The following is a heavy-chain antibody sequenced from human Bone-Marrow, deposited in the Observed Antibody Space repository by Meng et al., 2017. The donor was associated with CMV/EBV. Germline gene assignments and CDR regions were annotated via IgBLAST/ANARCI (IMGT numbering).Heavy chain of an antibody. CDR1: GFTFDDYA. Sequence: SLKISCAASGFTFDDYAMHWVRQAPGKGLEWVSGISWNSGSIGYADSVKGRFTISRDNAKNSLYLQMNSLRAEDTALYYCAKEVVLAAINDYYYGMDVWGQGTTVTFSS. D-gene: IGHD2-2*01. CDR3: AKEVVLAAINDYYYGMDV. CDR2: ISWNSGSI. J-gene: IGHJ6*02. V-gene: IGHV3-9*01.